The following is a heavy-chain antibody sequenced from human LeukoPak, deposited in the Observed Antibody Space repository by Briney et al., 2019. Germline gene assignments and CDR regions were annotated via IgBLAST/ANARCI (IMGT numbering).Heavy chain of an antibody. CDR1: GGSISSYY. V-gene: IGHV4-59*01. J-gene: IGHJ4*02. Sequence: SETLSLTCTVSGGSISSYYWSWIRQPPGKGLEWIGYMYYSGTINYNPSLKSRVTISVDTSKNQFSLKLSSVTAADTAMYYCARAWATGYFDYWGQGTLVTVSS. CDR3: ARAWATGYFDY. CDR2: MYYSGTI. D-gene: IGHD1-1*01.